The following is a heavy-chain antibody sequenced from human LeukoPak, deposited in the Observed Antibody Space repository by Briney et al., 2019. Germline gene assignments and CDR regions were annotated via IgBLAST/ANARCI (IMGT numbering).Heavy chain of an antibody. Sequence: SETLSVTCTAAGGSISSYYWSWIRQPPRKRLHWIGYIYYSGSTNYNPSLKSRVTISVDTSKNQFSLKLSSVTAADTAVYYCARHYSNYAMYYFDYWGQGTLVTVSS. D-gene: IGHD4-11*01. V-gene: IGHV4-59*08. CDR2: IYYSGST. J-gene: IGHJ4*02. CDR3: ARHYSNYAMYYFDY. CDR1: GGSISSYY.